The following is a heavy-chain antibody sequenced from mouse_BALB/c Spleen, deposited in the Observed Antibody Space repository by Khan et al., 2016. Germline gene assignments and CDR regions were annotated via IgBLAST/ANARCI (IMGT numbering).Heavy chain of an antibody. CDR3: ARHLRSYGGPWYFDV. Sequence: EVELVESGGGLVQPGGSLKLSCATSGFTFSDYYMYWVRQTPEKRLEWVAYISNGGDNTYYPDTVKGRFTISRDNAKNILYLQMSRLKSEDTAMYYGARHLRSYGGPWYFDVWGAGTTVTVSS. D-gene: IGHD1-1*01. CDR1: GFTFSDYY. J-gene: IGHJ1*01. V-gene: IGHV5-12*02. CDR2: ISNGGDNT.